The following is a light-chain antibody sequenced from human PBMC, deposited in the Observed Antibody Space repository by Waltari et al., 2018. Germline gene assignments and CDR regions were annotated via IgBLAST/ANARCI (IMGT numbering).Light chain of an antibody. CDR2: WAS. CDR3: QQYYSTLSWT. J-gene: IGKJ1*01. Sequence: DIVMTQSPDSLAVSLGERATINCKSSQSVLYNSNKKNYLAWYQQKPGQSPKLLIYWASTRESGVPDRFSGSGSETDFTLTISSLQAEDVAVYYCQQYYSTLSWTFGQGTKVEIK. CDR1: QSVLYNSNKKNY. V-gene: IGKV4-1*01.